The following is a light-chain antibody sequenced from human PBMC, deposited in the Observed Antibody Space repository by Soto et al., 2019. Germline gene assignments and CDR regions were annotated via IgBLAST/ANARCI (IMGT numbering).Light chain of an antibody. CDR2: AAS. Sequence: IQLTQSPSSLSASVGDRVTITCRASQGISSYLAWYQQKPGKAPKLLIYAASALQTGVPSRFSGSGSGTDFTLIVSSLQPEDSATYYCQQLDSYPLTFGGGTKVEI. CDR3: QQLDSYPLT. V-gene: IGKV1-9*01. CDR1: QGISSY. J-gene: IGKJ4*01.